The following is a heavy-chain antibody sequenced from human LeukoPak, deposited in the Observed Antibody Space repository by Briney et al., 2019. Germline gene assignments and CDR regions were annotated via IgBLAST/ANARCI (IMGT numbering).Heavy chain of an antibody. CDR2: ISASGGST. V-gene: IGHV3-23*01. Sequence: PGGSLRLSCAASGFTFSSYAMSWVRQAPGKGMEWVSAISASGGSTYYADSVKGRFAISRDYSKNTLYLQMSSLRADDTAIYYCARDLEAARPGYWGQGTLVTVSS. CDR3: ARDLEAARPGY. J-gene: IGHJ4*02. CDR1: GFTFSSYA. D-gene: IGHD6-6*01.